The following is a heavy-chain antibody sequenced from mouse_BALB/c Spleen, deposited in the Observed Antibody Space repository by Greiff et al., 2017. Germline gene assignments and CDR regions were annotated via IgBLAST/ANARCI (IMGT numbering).Heavy chain of an antibody. CDR2: ISSCGST. V-gene: IGHV5-6-5*01. D-gene: IGHD4-1*01. CDR3: ARNWDYFDY. Sequence: EVKVVESGAGLVKPGGSLKLSCAASGFTFSSYAMSWVRQTPEKRLEWVASISSCGSTYYPDSVKGRFTISRDNARNILYLQLSSLRSEDTAMYYCARNWDYFDYWGQGTTLTVSA. CDR1: GFTFSSYA. J-gene: IGHJ2*01.